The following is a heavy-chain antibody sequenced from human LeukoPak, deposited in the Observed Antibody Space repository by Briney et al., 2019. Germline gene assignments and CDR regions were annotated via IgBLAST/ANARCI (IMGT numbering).Heavy chain of an antibody. Sequence: GESLKVSCKGSGYTFTNYWIGWVRQMPGKGLEWMGIIYPGDSDTRYSPSFQGQVTISADKSISTAYPQRSSLKASDTAMYYCARVFHSSGYYYPHFDYWGQGTLVTVSS. J-gene: IGHJ4*02. D-gene: IGHD3-22*01. CDR2: IYPGDSDT. CDR1: GYTFTNYW. CDR3: ARVFHSSGYYYPHFDY. V-gene: IGHV5-51*01.